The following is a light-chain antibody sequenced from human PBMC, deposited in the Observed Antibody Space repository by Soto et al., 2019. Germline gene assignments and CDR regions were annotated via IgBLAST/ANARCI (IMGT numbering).Light chain of an antibody. J-gene: IGKJ4*01. CDR2: GAS. Sequence: ENVLTQSPGTLSLSPGERATLSCRASQSVRSNYVAWYQQKPGQAPRLLISGASSRATGIPDRFSGSGSGTDFTLTISRLEPEDFALYYCQQYGSSPALTFGGGTKVDIK. CDR3: QQYGSSPALT. V-gene: IGKV3-20*01. CDR1: QSVRSNY.